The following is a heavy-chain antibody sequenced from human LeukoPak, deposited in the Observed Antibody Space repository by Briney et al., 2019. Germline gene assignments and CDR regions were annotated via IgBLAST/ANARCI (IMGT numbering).Heavy chain of an antibody. V-gene: IGHV3-64*02. Sequence: PGGSLRLSCAAPGFTFSNSAMYWVRQAPGKGLEFVSVISTNGDRTHYADSVKGRFTISRDNSKNTLYLQMGSLRADDMAVYYCARGVAISSSGWYDTFDYWGQGALVTVSS. CDR2: ISTNGDRT. D-gene: IGHD6-19*01. CDR1: GFTFSNSA. J-gene: IGHJ4*02. CDR3: ARGVAISSSGWYDTFDY.